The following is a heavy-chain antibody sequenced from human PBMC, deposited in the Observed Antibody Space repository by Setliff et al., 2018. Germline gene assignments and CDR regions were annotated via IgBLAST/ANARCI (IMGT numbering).Heavy chain of an antibody. CDR3: ARTLLLSPYYFDY. D-gene: IGHD2-21*01. J-gene: IGHJ4*02. CDR1: GGSISSGSYY. CDR2: IYTSGST. V-gene: IGHV4-61*02. Sequence: SETLSLTCTVSGGSISSGSYYWSWIRQPAGKGLEWIGRIYTSGSTNYNPSLKSRVTISVDTSKSQFSLKLSSVTAADTAVYYCARTLLLSPYYFDYWGQGTLVTVSS.